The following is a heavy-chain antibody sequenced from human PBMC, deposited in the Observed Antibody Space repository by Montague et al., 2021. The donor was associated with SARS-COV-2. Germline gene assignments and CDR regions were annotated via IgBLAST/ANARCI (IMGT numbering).Heavy chain of an antibody. V-gene: IGHV4-61*02. CDR1: GGSISSGSYY. CDR2: IYTSGST. D-gene: IGHD3-22*01. Sequence: TLSLTCTVSGGSISSGSYYWSWIRQPAGKGLEWIGRIYTSGSTNYNPSLKSRVAISVDTSKNQFSLKLSSVTAADTAVYYCARGRGGYYDSSGYYRTGGAFDIWGQGTMVTVSS. CDR3: ARGRGGYYDSSGYYRTGGAFDI. J-gene: IGHJ3*02.